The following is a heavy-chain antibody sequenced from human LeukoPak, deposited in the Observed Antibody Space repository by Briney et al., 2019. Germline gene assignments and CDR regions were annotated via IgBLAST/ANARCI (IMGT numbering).Heavy chain of an antibody. J-gene: IGHJ4*02. CDR2: ICYSGNT. Sequence: SETLSLTCTVSGDSISSTSNCWGWIRQPPGKGLEWIGSICYSGNTYYSPSLKSRVTISVETSKNQFSLKVSSVTAADTAVYYCARDGAEYFFDYWGQGTLVTVSS. CDR3: ARDGAEYFFDY. V-gene: IGHV4-39*07. D-gene: IGHD4/OR15-4a*01. CDR1: GDSISSTSNC.